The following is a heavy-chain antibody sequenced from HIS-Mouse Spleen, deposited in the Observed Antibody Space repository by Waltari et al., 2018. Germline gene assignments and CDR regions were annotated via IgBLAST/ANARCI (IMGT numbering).Heavy chain of an antibody. V-gene: IGHV4-4*07. CDR1: GGSISSYY. Sequence: QAQLQESGPGLVKPSETLSLTCTVSGGSISSYYWSWIRQPAGKGLEWIGRIYTSVSTTYNPALKSRVTMSVDTSKNQFSLKLSSVTAADTAVYYCARDFHDFWSGYYGGDKKHDAFDIWGQGTMVTVSS. J-gene: IGHJ3*02. CDR2: IYTSVST. CDR3: ARDFHDFWSGYYGGDKKHDAFDI. D-gene: IGHD3-3*01.